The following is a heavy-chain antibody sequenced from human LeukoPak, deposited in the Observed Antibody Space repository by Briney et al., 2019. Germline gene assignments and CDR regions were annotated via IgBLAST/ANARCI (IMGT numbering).Heavy chain of an antibody. CDR3: AKDRVVAAGDDAFDI. CDR2: IYSGGST. D-gene: IGHD2-2*01. V-gene: IGHV3-53*01. Sequence: GGSLRLSCAASGFTVSSNYMSWVRQAPGKGLEWVSVIYSGGSTYYADSVKGRFTISRDNSKNTLYLQMNSLRAEDTALYYCAKDRVVAAGDDAFDIWGQGTMVTVSS. J-gene: IGHJ3*02. CDR1: GFTVSSNY.